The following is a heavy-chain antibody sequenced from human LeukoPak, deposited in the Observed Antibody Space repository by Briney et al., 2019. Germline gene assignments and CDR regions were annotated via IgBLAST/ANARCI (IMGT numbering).Heavy chain of an antibody. CDR3: ARDPNGWYGSWFDP. CDR2: INTDGSST. CDR1: GFTFSSYW. Sequence: GGSLRLSCAASGFTFSSYWMHWVRQAPGKGLVWVSRINTDGSSTSYADSVKGRFTISRDNAKNTLYQQMNSLRAEDTAVYYCARDPNGWYGSWFDPWGQGTLVTVSS. D-gene: IGHD6-19*01. V-gene: IGHV3-74*01. J-gene: IGHJ5*02.